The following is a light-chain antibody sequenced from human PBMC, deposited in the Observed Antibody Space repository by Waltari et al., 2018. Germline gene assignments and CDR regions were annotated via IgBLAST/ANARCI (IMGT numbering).Light chain of an antibody. Sequence: DVQMTQAPSSLSASAGGRVTITCRASGGITTNLIWYQQKPGKAPRLLIYGASTWQSEIPSRFRGRGSGTDFTLTISSLQSEDFAAYYCQQFYRGPRTFGQGTR. CDR2: GAS. CDR1: GGITTN. V-gene: IGKV1-39*01. J-gene: IGKJ5*01. CDR3: QQFYRGPRT.